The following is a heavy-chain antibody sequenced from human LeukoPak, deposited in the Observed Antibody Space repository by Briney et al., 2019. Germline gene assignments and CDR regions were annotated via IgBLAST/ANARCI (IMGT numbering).Heavy chain of an antibody. J-gene: IGHJ4*02. CDR1: GFTFSTYS. CDR2: IRSGGENT. V-gene: IGHV3-23*01. Sequence: GGSLRLSCAAAGFTFSTYSMSWVRQAPGKGLEWVSAIRSGGENTYYADSVRGRFTISRDNSRGTLSLQMNSLRAEDTAVYFCAILSWDGRGSFYWGQGTLVTVSS. D-gene: IGHD2/OR15-2a*01. CDR3: AILSWDGRGSFY.